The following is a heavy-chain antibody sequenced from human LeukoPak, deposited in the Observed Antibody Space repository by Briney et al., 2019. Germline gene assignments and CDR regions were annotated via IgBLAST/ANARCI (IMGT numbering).Heavy chain of an antibody. CDR2: ISYDGSNK. Sequence: GGSLRLSCAASGFTFSSYGMHWVRQAPGKGLEWVAVISYDGSNKYYADSVKGRFTISRDNSKNTLYLQMNSLRAEDTAVYYCAKGMTTNPYVFNIWGQGTMVTVSS. D-gene: IGHD5-24*01. CDR3: AKGMTTNPYVFNI. J-gene: IGHJ3*02. CDR1: GFTFSSYG. V-gene: IGHV3-30*18.